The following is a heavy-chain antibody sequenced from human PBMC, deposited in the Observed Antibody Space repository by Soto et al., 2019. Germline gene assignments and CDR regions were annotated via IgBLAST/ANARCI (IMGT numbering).Heavy chain of an antibody. J-gene: IGHJ4*02. CDR1: GDSISNSYY. V-gene: IGHV4-39*01. Sequence: QLQLQESGPGLVKPSETLSLTCSVSGDSISNSYYWGWIRQPPGKGLEWIGSFYYSGSTYYNPSXXXXXXXXXXXXXXXXXXXXXXXXXXXXXXXXXXXXXXXXXXXXDYWGQGALVTVSS. CDR3: XXXXXXXXXXXDY. CDR2: FYYSGST.